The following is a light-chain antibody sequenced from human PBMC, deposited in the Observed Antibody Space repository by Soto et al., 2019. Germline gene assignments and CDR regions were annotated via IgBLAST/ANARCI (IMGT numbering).Light chain of an antibody. CDR3: SSFSSSSTLVV. V-gene: IGLV2-14*03. J-gene: IGLJ2*01. Sequence: QSVLTQPGAVSGSPGQSITISCTGTNSDVGGYKYVSWYQLHPGKAPKLIIFDVINRPSGVSNRFSGAKSGNTASLTISGLQAEDEADYYCSSFSSSSTLVVFGGGTKLTVL. CDR1: NSDVGGYKY. CDR2: DVI.